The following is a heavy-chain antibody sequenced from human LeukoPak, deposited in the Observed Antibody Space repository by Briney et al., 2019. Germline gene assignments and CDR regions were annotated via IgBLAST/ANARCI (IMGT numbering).Heavy chain of an antibody. Sequence: SETLSLTCSVSGGSINNYYWTWIRQPVGKGLQYIGRVYSSGMTHYNPSLKGRATVSINTSKNQFFLEMSSMTAADAAVYYCARDPFNSSFDHWGQGTRVTVSS. D-gene: IGHD6-13*01. CDR1: GGSINNYY. CDR2: VYSSGMT. CDR3: ARDPFNSSFDH. V-gene: IGHV4-4*07. J-gene: IGHJ4*02.